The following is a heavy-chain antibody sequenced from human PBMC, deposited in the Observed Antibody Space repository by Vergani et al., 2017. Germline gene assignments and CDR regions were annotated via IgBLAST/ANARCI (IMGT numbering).Heavy chain of an antibody. J-gene: IGHJ3*02. CDR1: GFSLINNG. Sequence: QVQLVESGGGVIQPGGSVRLSCVASGFSLINNGMHWVRQAPGKGLEWVSFTRYDGRIQYYADSVRGRFTISRDNSKNTVYLQMSSLTAEDTAVYYCVKGYAYGPSHGFQNWGRGTMVIVSS. CDR2: TRYDGRIQ. CDR3: VKGYAYGPSHGFQN. D-gene: IGHD3-16*01. V-gene: IGHV3-30*02.